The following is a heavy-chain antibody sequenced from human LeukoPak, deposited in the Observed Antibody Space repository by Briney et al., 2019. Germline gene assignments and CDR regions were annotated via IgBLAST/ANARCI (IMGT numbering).Heavy chain of an antibody. CDR1: RFTFSNYW. CDR3: ARVRGGSGSSYAADAFDI. CDR2: IYNDGSST. Sequence: SGGSMRLSCAASRFTFSNYWMHWVRQAPGKGLVWVSRIYNDGSSTSYADSVKGRFTISRDNAKSTLYLQMNSLRAEDTAVYYCARVRGGSGSSYAADAFDIWGQGTMVTVSS. V-gene: IGHV3-74*01. J-gene: IGHJ3*02. D-gene: IGHD1-26*01.